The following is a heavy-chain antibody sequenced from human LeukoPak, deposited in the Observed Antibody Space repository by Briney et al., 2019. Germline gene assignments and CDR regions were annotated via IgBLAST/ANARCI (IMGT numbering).Heavy chain of an antibody. Sequence: PGGSLRLSCAASGFTVSSNYMNWVRQAPGRGPEWVPVIYKAGNTFYADSVKGRFTMPRDNSKNTLYLQMNSLRAEDTAVYYCARVLLDTNGDQYWYYDLWGRGTLVTVSS. CDR1: GFTVSSNY. J-gene: IGHJ2*01. V-gene: IGHV3-53*01. CDR2: IYKAGNT. CDR3: ARVLLDTNGDQYWYYDL. D-gene: IGHD2-8*01.